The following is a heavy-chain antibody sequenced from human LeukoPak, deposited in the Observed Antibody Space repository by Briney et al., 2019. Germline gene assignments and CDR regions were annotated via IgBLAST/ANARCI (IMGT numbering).Heavy chain of an antibody. Sequence: GGSLRLSCAASGFTFSSYAMHWVRQAPGKGLEWVARISYDGSGQWYTESVKRRFTISRDNSKNTLYLQVNSLRVEHTAVYYCARAIRPYHTRGWYKDYWGQGTLVTVSS. CDR3: ARAIRPYHTRGWYKDY. CDR2: ISYDGSGQ. J-gene: IGHJ4*02. V-gene: IGHV3-30*04. D-gene: IGHD6-19*01. CDR1: GFTFSSYA.